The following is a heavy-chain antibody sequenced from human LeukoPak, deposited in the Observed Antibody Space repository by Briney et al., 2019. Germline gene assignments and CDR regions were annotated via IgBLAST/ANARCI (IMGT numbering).Heavy chain of an antibody. V-gene: IGHV3-11*03. Sequence: GGSLRLSCVVSGIPFSDYYMNWIRQAPGKGLEWVSYISSSSSYTDYADSVKGRFTISRDNAKSALYLHLNSLRLEDTAVYYCAAGTAADFWGQGTLVTVSS. CDR3: AAGTAADF. CDR1: GIPFSDYY. CDR2: ISSSSSYT. J-gene: IGHJ4*02. D-gene: IGHD6-13*01.